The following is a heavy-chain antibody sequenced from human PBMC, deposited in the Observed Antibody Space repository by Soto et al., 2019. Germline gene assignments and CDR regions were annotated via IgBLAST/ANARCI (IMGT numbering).Heavy chain of an antibody. CDR1: GVSLSTSNW. J-gene: IGHJ4*02. Sequence: QVHLQKSGPGLVKPSGTLSLTCAVSGVSLSTSNWWSWARQSPGKGLEWIGEIYHSGSTNYNPSLQSRVTISVDKSTNHFSLQLSSVNAVDTAVYFCAKGGRVYYGSGSYFDSWGQGILVTVSS. V-gene: IGHV4-4*02. D-gene: IGHD3-10*01. CDR2: IYHSGST. CDR3: AKGGRVYYGSGSYFDS.